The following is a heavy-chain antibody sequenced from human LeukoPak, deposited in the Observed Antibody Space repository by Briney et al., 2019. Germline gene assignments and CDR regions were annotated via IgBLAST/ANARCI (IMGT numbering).Heavy chain of an antibody. CDR2: IRYDGSNK. V-gene: IGHV3-30*02. CDR3: AKGGEMATIIDY. CDR1: GFTFSRYT. Sequence: GGSLRLSCAPSGFTFSRYTMNWVRQAPGKGLEWVAFIRYDGSNKYYADSVKGRFTISRDNSKNTLYLQMNSLRAEDTAVYYCAKGGEMATIIDYWGQGTLVTVSS. J-gene: IGHJ4*02. D-gene: IGHD5-24*01.